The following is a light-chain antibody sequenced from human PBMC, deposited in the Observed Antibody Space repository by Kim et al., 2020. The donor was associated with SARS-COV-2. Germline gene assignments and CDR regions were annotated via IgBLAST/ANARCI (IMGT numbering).Light chain of an antibody. CDR2: DVS. CDR1: SSDVGGYNY. J-gene: IGLJ2*01. CDR3: SSYTSSSPVV. V-gene: IGLV2-14*04. Sequence: GQSIHISCTGTSSDVGGYNYVSWYQQHPGKAPKLMIYDVSKRPSGVSNRFSGSKSGNTASLTISGLQAEDEADYYCSSYTSSSPVVFGGGTQLTVL.